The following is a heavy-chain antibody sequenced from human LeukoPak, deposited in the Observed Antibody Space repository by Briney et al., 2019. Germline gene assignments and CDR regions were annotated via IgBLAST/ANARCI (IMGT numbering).Heavy chain of an antibody. CDR2: IYPNSGGT. V-gene: IGHV1-2*02. CDR3: ARESDIVVVPAAIEVPRALDP. CDR1: GYTFTGYY. Sequence: ASVKVSCKASGYTFTGYYMHWVRQAPGQGLEWMGWIYPNSGGTNYAQKFQGRVTMTRDTSISTAYMELSRLRSDDTAVYYCARESDIVVVPAAIEVPRALDPWGQGTLVTVSS. J-gene: IGHJ5*02. D-gene: IGHD2-2*01.